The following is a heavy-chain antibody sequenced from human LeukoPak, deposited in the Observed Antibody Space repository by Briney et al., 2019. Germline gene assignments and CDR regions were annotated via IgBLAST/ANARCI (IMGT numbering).Heavy chain of an antibody. D-gene: IGHD1-14*01. CDR3: ASGNRLAAFDI. V-gene: IGHV4-30-2*02. CDR1: GGSISSGGYY. Sequence: PSETLSLTCTVSGGSISSGGYYWSWIRQPPGKGLEWIGYIYHSGSTYYNPSLKSRVTISVDTSKNQFSLKLSSVTAADTAVYYCASGNRLAAFDIWGQGTMVTVSS. CDR2: IYHSGST. J-gene: IGHJ3*02.